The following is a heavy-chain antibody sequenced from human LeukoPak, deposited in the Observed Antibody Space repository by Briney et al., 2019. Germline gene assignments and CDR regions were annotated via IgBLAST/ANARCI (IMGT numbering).Heavy chain of an antibody. J-gene: IGHJ4*01. CDR3: TRLVPAWEGGGSNY. CDR2: VSRSGTT. V-gene: IGHV4-38-2*01. Sequence: PSETLSLTCVVSGYSISNNYCWGWIRQSPGKGLEWIGTVSRSGTTYYNPSLKSRVIISIDTSKNQFSLKLISMTAADTAVYYCTRLVPAWEGGGSNYWGRGTLVTVSS. CDR1: GYSISNNYC. D-gene: IGHD1-26*01.